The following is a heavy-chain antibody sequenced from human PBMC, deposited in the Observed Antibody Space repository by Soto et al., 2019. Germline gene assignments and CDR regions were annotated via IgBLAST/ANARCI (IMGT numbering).Heavy chain of an antibody. CDR1: DSAIRGCY. D-gene: IGHD5-12*01. CDR2: FSYGGST. Sequence: PSETQCHTGTVSDSAIRGCYWIWIRQPPGKGLEWIGYFSYGGSTNNSPSLKSRVTISADTSKNQFSLKLNSVTAADTAMYYCARLLSGRGGYNYDFWGPGTLVTVSS. V-gene: IGHV4-59*08. J-gene: IGHJ4*02. CDR3: ARLLSGRGGYNYDF.